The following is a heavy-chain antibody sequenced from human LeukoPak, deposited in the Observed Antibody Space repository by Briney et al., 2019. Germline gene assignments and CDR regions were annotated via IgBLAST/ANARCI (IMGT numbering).Heavy chain of an antibody. Sequence: PSETLSLTCTVSGGSISSYYWSWIRQPPGKGLEWIGYIYYSGSTNYNPSLKSRVTISVDTSKNQFSLKLSSVTAADTAVYYCARARYYDTPGRYFDYWGQGTLVTVSS. CDR3: ARARYYDTPGRYFDY. J-gene: IGHJ4*02. CDR1: GGSISSYY. V-gene: IGHV4-59*01. D-gene: IGHD3-22*01. CDR2: IYYSGST.